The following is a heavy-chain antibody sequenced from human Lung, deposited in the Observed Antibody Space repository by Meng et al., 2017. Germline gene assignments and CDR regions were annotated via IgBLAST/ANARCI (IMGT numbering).Heavy chain of an antibody. CDR1: GGSFSDYY. V-gene: IGHV4-34*01. J-gene: IGHJ4*02. D-gene: IGHD4-11*01. Sequence: QVQLKRWGAGLLKPSETLSLTCVVSGGSFSDYYWSWIRQPPGKGLEWIGEINHSGSTNYNPSLESRATISVDTSQNNLSLKLSSVTAADSAVYYCARGPTTMAHDFDYWGQGTPVTVSS. CDR2: INHSGST. CDR3: ARGPTTMAHDFDY.